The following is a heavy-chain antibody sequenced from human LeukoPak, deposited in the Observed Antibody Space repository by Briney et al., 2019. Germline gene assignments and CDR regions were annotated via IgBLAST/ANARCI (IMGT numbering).Heavy chain of an antibody. CDR3: ARSRSGYRSSTSCYALGLYYFDY. J-gene: IGHJ4*02. CDR2: IYYSGST. CDR1: GGSISSGDYY. Sequence: SETLSLTCTVSGGSISSGDYYWSWIRQPPGKGLEWIGYIYYSGSTYYNPSLKSRVTISVDTSKNQFSLKLSSVTAADTAVYYCARSRSGYRSSTSCYALGLYYFDYWGQGTLVTVSS. D-gene: IGHD2-2*01. V-gene: IGHV4-30-4*01.